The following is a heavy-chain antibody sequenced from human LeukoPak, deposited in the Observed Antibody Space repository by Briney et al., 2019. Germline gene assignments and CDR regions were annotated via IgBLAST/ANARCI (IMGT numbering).Heavy chain of an antibody. CDR3: ARRRYYDFWSGYHDPFDY. D-gene: IGHD3-3*01. CDR2: INHSGST. J-gene: IGHJ4*02. Sequence: SETLSLTCTVFGGSISSYYWSWIRQPPGKGLEWIGEINHSGSTNYNPSLKSRVTISVDTSKNQFSLKLSSVTAADTAVYYCARRRYYDFWSGYHDPFDYWGQGTLVTVSS. V-gene: IGHV4-34*01. CDR1: GGSISSYY.